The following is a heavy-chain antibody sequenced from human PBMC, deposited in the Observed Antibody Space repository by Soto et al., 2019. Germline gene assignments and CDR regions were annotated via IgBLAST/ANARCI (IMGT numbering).Heavy chain of an antibody. CDR2: INHSGRT. CDR1: GGSFSGYY. Sequence: QVQLQQWGAGLLKPSETLSLTCAVYGGSFSGYYWSWIRQPPGKGLEWIGEINHSGRTNYNPSLKSRVTISVDTSKNQFSLKLSSVTAADTAVYYCARGCSSTSCHDAFDIWGQGTMVTVSS. D-gene: IGHD2-2*01. V-gene: IGHV4-34*01. J-gene: IGHJ3*02. CDR3: ARGCSSTSCHDAFDI.